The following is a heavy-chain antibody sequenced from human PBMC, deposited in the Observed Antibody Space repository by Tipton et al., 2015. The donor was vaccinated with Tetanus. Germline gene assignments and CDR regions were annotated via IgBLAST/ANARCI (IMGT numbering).Heavy chain of an antibody. CDR2: ISSSSSYI. Sequence: SLRLSCAASGFTFSSYSMNWVRQAPGKGLEWVSSISSSSSYIYYADSVKGRFTISRDNAKNSLYLQMNSLRAEDTAVYYCARDLRNYYDSGGYSDYWGQGTLVTVSS. D-gene: IGHD3-22*01. CDR3: ARDLRNYYDSGGYSDY. J-gene: IGHJ4*02. CDR1: GFTFSSYS. V-gene: IGHV3-21*01.